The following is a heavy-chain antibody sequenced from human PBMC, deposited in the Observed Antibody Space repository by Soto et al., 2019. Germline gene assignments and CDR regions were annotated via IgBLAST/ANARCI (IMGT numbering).Heavy chain of an antibody. CDR1: GGSISSGGYY. CDR2: IYYSGST. Sequence: QVQLQESGPGLVKPSQTLSLTCTVSGGSISSGGYYWSWIRQHPGKGLEWIGYIYYSGSTYYNPSLKSRVTISVDTSKNQFSLKRSSVTAADTAVYYCARVCGGDCQNGMDVWGQGITVTVSS. CDR3: ARVCGGDCQNGMDV. V-gene: IGHV4-31*03. J-gene: IGHJ6*02. D-gene: IGHD2-21*02.